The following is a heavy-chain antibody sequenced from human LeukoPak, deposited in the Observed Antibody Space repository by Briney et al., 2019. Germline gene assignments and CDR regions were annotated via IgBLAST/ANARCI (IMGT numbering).Heavy chain of an antibody. J-gene: IGHJ4*02. CDR1: GGTFSNYA. CDR2: IMPIFGTA. D-gene: IGHD4-17*01. CDR3: ARMTTVTTKGLFDY. Sequence: SVKVSCKASGGTFSNYAFTWVRQAPGQGLEWMGGIMPIFGTANYAQKFQGRVTITADESTSTAYMELSSLRSEDTAVYYCARMTTVTTKGLFDYWGQGTLVTVSS. V-gene: IGHV1-69*13.